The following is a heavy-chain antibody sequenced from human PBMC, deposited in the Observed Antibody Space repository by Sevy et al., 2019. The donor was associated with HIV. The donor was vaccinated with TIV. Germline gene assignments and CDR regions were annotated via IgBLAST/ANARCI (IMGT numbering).Heavy chain of an antibody. V-gene: IGHV4-4*07. CDR2: IYTSGST. CDR1: GGSISSYY. Sequence: SETLSLTCTVSGGSISSYYWSWIRQPAGTGLEWIGRIYTSGSTNYNPSLKSRVTMSVDTSKNQFSLKLSSVTAADTAVYYCARDRTVGDYDFWSGPSAGGMDVWGQGTTVTVSS. D-gene: IGHD3-3*01. CDR3: ARDRTVGDYDFWSGPSAGGMDV. J-gene: IGHJ6*02.